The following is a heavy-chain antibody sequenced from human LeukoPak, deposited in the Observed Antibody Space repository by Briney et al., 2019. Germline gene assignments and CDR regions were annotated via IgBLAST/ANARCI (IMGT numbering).Heavy chain of an antibody. V-gene: IGHV3-30*02. CDR3: AQMGKRWQLARIFDY. CDR2: IRYDGSNK. CDR1: GFTFSSYG. Sequence: GGSLRLSCAASGFTFSSYGMHWVRQAPGEGVEWVAFIRYDGSNKYYADSVKGRFTISRDNSKNTLYLQMNSLRGEDTAVYYCAQMGKRWQLARIFDYGGQGTLVTVSS. D-gene: IGHD6-6*01. J-gene: IGHJ4*02.